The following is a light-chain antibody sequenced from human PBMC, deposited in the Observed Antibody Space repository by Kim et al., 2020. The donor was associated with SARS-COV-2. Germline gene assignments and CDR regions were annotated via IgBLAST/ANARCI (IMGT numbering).Light chain of an antibody. Sequence: LCPGERATLSCGASQHISSSYLAWYQQKPGLAPRLLFYDSSSRATGIPDRFRGSGSGTDFTLTISGLESEDFAVYYCQQYGSSPITFGQGTRLELN. CDR1: QHISSSY. J-gene: IGKJ5*01. CDR3: QQYGSSPIT. V-gene: IGKV3D-20*01. CDR2: DSS.